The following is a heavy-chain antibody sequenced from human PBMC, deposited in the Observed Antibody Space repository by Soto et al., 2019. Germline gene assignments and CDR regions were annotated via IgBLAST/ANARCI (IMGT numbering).Heavy chain of an antibody. Sequence: PSETLSLTCTVSGGSISSGDYYWSWIRQPPGKGLEWIGYIYYSGSTYYNPSLKSRVTISVDTSKNQFSLKLSSVTAADTAAYYCAREEVVVPAATPGLEYYYYYGMDVWGQGTTVTVSS. D-gene: IGHD2-2*01. CDR3: AREEVVVPAATPGLEYYYYYGMDV. V-gene: IGHV4-30-4*01. J-gene: IGHJ6*02. CDR1: GGSISSGDYY. CDR2: IYYSGST.